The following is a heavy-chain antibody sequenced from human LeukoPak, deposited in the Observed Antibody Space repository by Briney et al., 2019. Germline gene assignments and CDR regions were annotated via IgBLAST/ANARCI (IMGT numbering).Heavy chain of an antibody. CDR3: ARARGSGSYSLTPLDY. CDR2: ISYDGSNK. J-gene: IGHJ4*02. V-gene: IGHV3-30*04. D-gene: IGHD3-10*01. CDR1: GFTFSSYA. Sequence: GGSLRLSCAASGFTFSSYAMHWVRQAPGKGLEWVAVISYDGSNKYYADSVKGRFTISRDNSKNTLYLQMNSLRAEDTAAYYCARARGSGSYSLTPLDYWGQGTLVTVSS.